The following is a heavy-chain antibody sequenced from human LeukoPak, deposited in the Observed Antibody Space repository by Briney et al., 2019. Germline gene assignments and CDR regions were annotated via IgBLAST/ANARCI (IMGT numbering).Heavy chain of an antibody. Sequence: GGSLRLSCAASGFTFSSYGMHWVRQAPGKGLEWVAVISYDGSNKYYADSVKGRFTISRDNSKNTLYLQMNSLRAEDTAVYYCAKALRGAREVVDYWGQETLVTVSS. J-gene: IGHJ4*02. D-gene: IGHD1-26*01. V-gene: IGHV3-30*18. CDR1: GFTFSSYG. CDR3: AKALRGAREVVDY. CDR2: ISYDGSNK.